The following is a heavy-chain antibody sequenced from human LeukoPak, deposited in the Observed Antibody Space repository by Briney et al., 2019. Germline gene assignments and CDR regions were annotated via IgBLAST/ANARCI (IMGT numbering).Heavy chain of an antibody. J-gene: IGHJ5*02. CDR3: ARHSGYALYNWFDP. Sequence: SETLSLTCTVSGGSISSTNYYWAWIRQPPGKCLEWIGSISYSGSTYYNPSLKSRVTISVDTSKHQFSLRLSSVTAADTAVYYCARHSGYALYNWFDPWGQGTLVTVSS. V-gene: IGHV4-39*01. CDR1: GGSISSTNYY. D-gene: IGHD5-12*01. CDR2: ISYSGST.